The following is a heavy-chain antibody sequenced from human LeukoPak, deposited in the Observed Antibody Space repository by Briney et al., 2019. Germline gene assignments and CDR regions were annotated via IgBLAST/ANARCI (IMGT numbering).Heavy chain of an antibody. CDR3: ARDIGVKVTVWNFDL. CDR2: ISYDGSNK. Sequence: GGSLRLSCAASGSTFSSYAMHWVRQAPGKGLEWVAVISYDGSNKYYADSVKGRFTISRDNSKNTLYLQMNSLRAEDTAVYYCARDIGVKVTVWNFDLWGRGTLVTVSS. CDR1: GSTFSSYA. D-gene: IGHD2-21*02. V-gene: IGHV3-30-3*01. J-gene: IGHJ2*01.